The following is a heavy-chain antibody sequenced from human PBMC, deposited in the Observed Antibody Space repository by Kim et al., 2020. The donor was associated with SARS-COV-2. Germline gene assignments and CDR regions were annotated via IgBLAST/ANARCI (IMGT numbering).Heavy chain of an antibody. CDR3: ARVSGTTWFLDY. Sequence: IDDADAVKGRFTSSRDNANNSLYLQMNSLRAEDTAVYFCARVSGTTWFLDYWGQGILVTVSS. J-gene: IGHJ4*02. D-gene: IGHD1-1*01. V-gene: IGHV3-21*01. CDR2: I.